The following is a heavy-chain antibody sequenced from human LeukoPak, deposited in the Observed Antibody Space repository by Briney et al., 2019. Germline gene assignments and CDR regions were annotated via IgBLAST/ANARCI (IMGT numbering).Heavy chain of an antibody. CDR2: IYHSGST. Sequence: SETLSLTCTVSGGSISSGGYYWSWIRQPPGKGLEWIGYIYHSGSTNYNPSLKSRITISVDKSRNQFSLRLTSVTAADTAVFYCARRRYNYGFDSWGQGILVTVSA. J-gene: IGHJ4*02. CDR1: GGSISSGGYY. V-gene: IGHV4-30-2*01. D-gene: IGHD5-18*01. CDR3: ARRRYNYGFDS.